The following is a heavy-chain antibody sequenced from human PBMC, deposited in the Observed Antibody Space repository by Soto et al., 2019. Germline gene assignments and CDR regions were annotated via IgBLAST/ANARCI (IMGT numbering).Heavy chain of an antibody. D-gene: IGHD5-12*01. CDR1: GFTFSEYS. V-gene: IGHV3-21*01. J-gene: IGHJ4*02. CDR2: ITHSGTYV. CDR3: ARARGNDWYSDY. Sequence: GGSLRLSCTASGFTFSEYSMSWVRQAPGKGLEWVSSITHSGTYVYYADSVKGRFTISRDSASNSLFLQMTSLRAEDTAVYPCARARGNDWYSDYWGQGTLVTVSS.